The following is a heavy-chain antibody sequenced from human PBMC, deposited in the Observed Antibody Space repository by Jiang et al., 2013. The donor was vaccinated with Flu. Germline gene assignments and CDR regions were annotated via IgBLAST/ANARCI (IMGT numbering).Heavy chain of an antibody. D-gene: IGHD2-15*01. CDR3: ARGVPTDRVVVAATGAFDI. CDR1: GGTFSSYT. V-gene: IGHV1-69*02. Sequence: GAEVKKPGSSVKVSCKASGGTFSSYTISWVRQAPGQGLEWMGRIIPILGIANYAQKFQGRVTITADKSTSTAYMELSSLRSEDTAVYYCARGVPTDRVVVAATGAFDIWGQGTMVTVSS. CDR2: IIPILGIA. J-gene: IGHJ3*02.